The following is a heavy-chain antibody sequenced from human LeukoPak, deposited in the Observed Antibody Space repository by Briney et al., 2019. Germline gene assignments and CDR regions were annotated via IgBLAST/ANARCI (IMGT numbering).Heavy chain of an antibody. Sequence: SETLSLTCTVSVVSISSGGQYWSWIRQSPGKGLEWIGYIFYRDSTNYNPSLKSRATISVDTSKNQFSLNLTSLTAADTAVYYCARDRGNGWPYFFDYWGRGTLVTVSS. CDR2: IFYRDST. D-gene: IGHD6-19*01. V-gene: IGHV4-31*03. J-gene: IGHJ4*02. CDR3: ARDRGNGWPYFFDY. CDR1: VVSISSGGQY.